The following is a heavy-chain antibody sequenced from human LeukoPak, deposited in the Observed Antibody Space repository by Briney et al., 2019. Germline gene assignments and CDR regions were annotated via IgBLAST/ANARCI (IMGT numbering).Heavy chain of an antibody. CDR1: GFTFSSYA. CDR2: ISYDGSNK. V-gene: IGHV3-30*04. Sequence: PGRSLRLSCAASGFTFSSYAMHWVRQAPGKGLEWVAVISYDGSNKYYADSVKGRFTISRDNSKNTLYLQMNSLRAEDTAVYYCARDRDSSGCFDYWGQGTLVTVSS. CDR3: ARDRDSSGCFDY. D-gene: IGHD3-22*01. J-gene: IGHJ4*02.